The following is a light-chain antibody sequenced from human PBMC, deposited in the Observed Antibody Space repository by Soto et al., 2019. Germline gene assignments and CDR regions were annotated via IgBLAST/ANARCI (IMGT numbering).Light chain of an antibody. CDR2: WAS. J-gene: IGKJ1*01. CDR1: QSVLYSSNNKNY. CDR3: QQYYSTPWT. V-gene: IGKV4-1*01. Sequence: DIVMTQSPDSLAMSLGERATINCKSSQSVLYSSNNKNYLAWYQQQPGQPPTLLIYWASTRESGVPDRVSGSGSGTDFTLTISSLQAEDVAVYYCQQYYSTPWTFGQGTKVEIK.